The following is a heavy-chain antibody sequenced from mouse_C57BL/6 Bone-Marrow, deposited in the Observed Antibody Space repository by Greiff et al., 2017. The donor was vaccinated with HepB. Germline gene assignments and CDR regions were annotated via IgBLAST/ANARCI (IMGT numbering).Heavy chain of an antibody. CDR1: GFTFSDFY. Sequence: EVKLMESGGGLVQSGRSLRLSCATSGFTFSDFYMEWVRQAPGKGLEWIAASRNKANDYTTEYSASVKGRFIVSRDTSQSILYLQMNALRAEDTAIYYCARVPTGPYYYAMDYWGQGTSVTVSS. D-gene: IGHD4-1*01. CDR2: SRNKANDYTT. J-gene: IGHJ4*01. CDR3: ARVPTGPYYYAMDY. V-gene: IGHV7-1*01.